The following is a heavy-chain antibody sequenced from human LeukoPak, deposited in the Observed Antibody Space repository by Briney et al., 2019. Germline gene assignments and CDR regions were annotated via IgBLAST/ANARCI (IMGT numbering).Heavy chain of an antibody. J-gene: IGHJ5*02. CDR3: ARGVVLYSNYGNNWFDP. Sequence: GGSLRLSCAASGFTFSSYAMHWVRQAPGKGLEWVAVISFDGSNKYYADSVKGRFTISRDNSKNTLYLQMNSLRAEDTAVYYCARGVVLYSNYGNNWFDPWGQGTLVTVSS. CDR2: ISFDGSNK. D-gene: IGHD4-11*01. CDR1: GFTFSSYA. V-gene: IGHV3-30-3*01.